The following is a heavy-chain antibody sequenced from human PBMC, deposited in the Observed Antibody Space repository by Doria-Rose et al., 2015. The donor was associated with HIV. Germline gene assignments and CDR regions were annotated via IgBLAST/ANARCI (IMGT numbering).Heavy chain of an antibody. Sequence: SGPVLVKPTETLTLTCTVSGVSLSSPGMGVSWIRQPPGKALEWLANIFSDDERSYKTPLKSRLTISRGTSKSQVVRTMTDMDPVDTATYYCARIKSSRWYHKYYFDFWGQGTLVIVSA. V-gene: IGHV2-26*01. D-gene: IGHD6-13*01. J-gene: IGHJ4*02. CDR3: ARIKSSRWYHKYYFDF. CDR1: GVSLSSPGMG. CDR2: IFSDDER.